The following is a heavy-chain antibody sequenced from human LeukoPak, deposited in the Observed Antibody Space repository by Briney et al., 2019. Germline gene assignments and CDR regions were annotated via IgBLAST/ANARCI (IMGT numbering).Heavy chain of an antibody. V-gene: IGHV3-23*01. CDR3: ARHPSIVVVVAATRYYFDY. CDR2: ISGSGGSA. D-gene: IGHD2-15*01. J-gene: IGHJ4*02. CDR1: GFTFSSYA. Sequence: GASLRLSCAASGFTFSSYAMSWVRQAPGKGLEWVSAISGSGGSAYYADSVKGRFTISRDNSKNTLYLQINSLRAEDTAVYYCARHPSIVVVVAATRYYFDYWGQGTLVTVSS.